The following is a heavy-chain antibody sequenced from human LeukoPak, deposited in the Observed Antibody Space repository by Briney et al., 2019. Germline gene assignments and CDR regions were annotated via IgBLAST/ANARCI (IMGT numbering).Heavy chain of an antibody. Sequence: HPGGSLRLSCAASGFTFSNYWMHWVRQVPGKGLVCVSRINIDGTRTSYADSVKGRFTISRDNAKNVLYLQMNSLRAEDTAVYYCARGSSGWYGIDYWGQGALVNVSS. V-gene: IGHV3-74*01. J-gene: IGHJ4*02. CDR1: GFTFSNYW. D-gene: IGHD6-19*01. CDR2: INIDGTRT. CDR3: ARGSSGWYGIDY.